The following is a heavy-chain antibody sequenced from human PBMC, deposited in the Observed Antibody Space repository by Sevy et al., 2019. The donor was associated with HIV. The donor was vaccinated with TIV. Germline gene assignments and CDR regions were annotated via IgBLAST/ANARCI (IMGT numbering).Heavy chain of an antibody. D-gene: IGHD3-10*01. J-gene: IGHJ6*02. V-gene: IGHV1-69*13. Sequence: ASVKVSCKASGGTFSSYAISWVRQAPGQGLEWMGGIIPIFGTANYAQKFQGRVTITADESTSTAYMELSSLRSEDTAVYYCAREPLPKYYYGSGSYYQTSSYYYYGMDVWGQGTTVTVSS. CDR3: AREPLPKYYYGSGSYYQTSSYYYYGMDV. CDR1: GGTFSSYA. CDR2: IIPIFGTA.